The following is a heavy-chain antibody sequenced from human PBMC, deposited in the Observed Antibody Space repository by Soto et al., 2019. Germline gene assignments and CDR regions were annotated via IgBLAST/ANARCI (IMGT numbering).Heavy chain of an antibody. CDR1: GFSLSNAGLG. CDR2: IFSNGEK. V-gene: IGHV2-26*01. D-gene: IGHD6-13*01. J-gene: IGHJ5*02. Sequence: QVTVKESGPVLVKPTETLTLTCTVSGFSLSNAGLGVSWIRQPPGKALEWLAHIFSNGEKSYSTSLKSRLTISKDTSKSQVVLIMTNMDPVDTATYYCASAYSTSWYWFDPWGQGTQVTVSS. CDR3: ASAYSTSWYWFDP.